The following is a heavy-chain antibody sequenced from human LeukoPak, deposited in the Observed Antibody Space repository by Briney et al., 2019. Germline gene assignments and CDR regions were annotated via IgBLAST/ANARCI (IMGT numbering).Heavy chain of an antibody. D-gene: IGHD6-19*01. J-gene: IGHJ4*02. CDR3: ARRIAVAGTDVFDY. V-gene: IGHV4-59*08. Sequence: PSETLSLTCTVSGDSISSYYCSWIRQPPGKGLEWIGYIYYSGSTYYNPSLKSRVTISVDTSKNQFSLKLSSVTAADTAVYYCARRIAVAGTDVFDYWGQGTLVTVSS. CDR1: GDSISSYY. CDR2: IYYSGST.